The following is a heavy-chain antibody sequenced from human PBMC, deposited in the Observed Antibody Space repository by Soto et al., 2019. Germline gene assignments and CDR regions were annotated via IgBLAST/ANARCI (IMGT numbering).Heavy chain of an antibody. J-gene: IGHJ3*02. CDR3: ARALILTGYYIHDAFDI. D-gene: IGHD3-9*01. CDR1: GGSISSYY. Sequence: NPSETLSLTCTVSGGSISSYYWSWIRQRPGKGLEWIGYIYYSGSTNYNPSLKSRVTISVDTSKNQFSLKLSSVTAADTAVYYCARALILTGYYIHDAFDIWGQGTMVTVSS. CDR2: IYYSGST. V-gene: IGHV4-59*01.